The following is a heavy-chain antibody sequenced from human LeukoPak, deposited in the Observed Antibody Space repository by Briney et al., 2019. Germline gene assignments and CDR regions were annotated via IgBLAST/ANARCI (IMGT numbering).Heavy chain of an antibody. CDR3: ARGGSSGYGYYYYGMDV. D-gene: IGHD6-19*01. Sequence: SVKVSCKASGGTFTIYAISWVRQAPGQGLEWMGGIIPIFGTANYAQKFQGRVTITADESTSTAYMELSSLRSEDTAVYYCARGGSSGYGYYYYGMDVWGKGTTVSVSS. V-gene: IGHV1-69*13. CDR1: GGTFTIYA. CDR2: IIPIFGTA. J-gene: IGHJ6*04.